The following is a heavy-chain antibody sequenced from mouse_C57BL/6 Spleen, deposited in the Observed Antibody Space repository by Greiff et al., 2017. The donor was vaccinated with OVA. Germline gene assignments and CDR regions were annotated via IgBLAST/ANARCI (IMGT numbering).Heavy chain of an antibody. CDR3: ARELGYYFDY. Sequence: EVQGVESERGLVQPGSSMKLSCTASGFTFSDYYMAWVRQVPEKGLEWVANINYDGSSTYYLDSLKSRFIISRDNAKNILYLQMSSLKSEDTATYYCARELGYYFDYWGQGTTLTVSS. D-gene: IGHD4-1*01. V-gene: IGHV5-16*01. J-gene: IGHJ2*01. CDR2: INYDGSST. CDR1: GFTFSDYY.